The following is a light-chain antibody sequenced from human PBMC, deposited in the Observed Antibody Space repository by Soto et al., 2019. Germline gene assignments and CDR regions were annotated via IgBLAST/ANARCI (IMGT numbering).Light chain of an antibody. CDR3: QQYNNWPRT. CDR1: QSVSSK. CDR2: GAS. V-gene: IGKV3-15*01. Sequence: EIVMTQSPATLSVSPGERATLSCRASQSVSSKLVWYQQKPGQAPRLLIYGASTRATGIPARFSGSGSGTEFTLTISSLQSEDLAVYYCQQYNNWPRTFGQGTKVDIK. J-gene: IGKJ1*01.